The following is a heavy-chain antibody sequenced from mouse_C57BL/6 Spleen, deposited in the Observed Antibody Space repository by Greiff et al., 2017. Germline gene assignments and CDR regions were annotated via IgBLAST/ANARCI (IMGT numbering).Heavy chain of an antibody. V-gene: IGHV1-72*01. CDR3: AKDGELGGYAMDY. CDR1: GYTFTSFW. Sequence: KQSCKASGYTFTSFWMHWVKQRPGRGLEWIGRVDPNSGGTKYNEKFKRKATLTVYKPSSTAYMQLRSLTSEDSAVYYCAKDGELGGYAMDYWGQGTSVTVSS. D-gene: IGHD4-1*01. CDR2: VDPNSGGT. J-gene: IGHJ4*01.